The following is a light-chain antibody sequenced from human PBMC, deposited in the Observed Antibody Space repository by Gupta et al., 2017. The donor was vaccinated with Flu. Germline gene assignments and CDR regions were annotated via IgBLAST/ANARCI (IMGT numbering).Light chain of an antibody. J-gene: IGKJ4*01. V-gene: IGKV2-28*01. CDR2: LRS. CDR1: QSLLPSTGYNY. Sequence: DSVMTQSPLALPVTPGEPASLACSSSQSLLPSTGYNYLQVYLQYPVQSPQLLLYLRSNRPPGVPVRFSGSGSGTAFTLKISRMTAEDVGAYYCRQSLQDPPTFGGGTKVEIK. CDR3: RQSLQDPPT.